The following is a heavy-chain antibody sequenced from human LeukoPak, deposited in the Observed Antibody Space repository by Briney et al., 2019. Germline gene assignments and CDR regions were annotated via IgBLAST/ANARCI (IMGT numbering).Heavy chain of an antibody. CDR2: MNPNSGNT. D-gene: IGHD3-3*01. Sequence: ASVKVSCKTSGYTFTSYDINWVRQATGQGLEWMGWMNPNSGNTGYAQKFQGRVTMTRNTSISTAYMELSSLRSEDTAVYYCARARGYYDFWSGYYKTYYYYYMDVWGKGTTVTVSS. V-gene: IGHV1-8*01. CDR1: GYTFTSYD. CDR3: ARARGYYDFWSGYYKTYYYYYMDV. J-gene: IGHJ6*03.